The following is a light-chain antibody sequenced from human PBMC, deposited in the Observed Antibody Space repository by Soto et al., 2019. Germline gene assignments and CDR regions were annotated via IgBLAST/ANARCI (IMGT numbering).Light chain of an antibody. CDR2: EGS. CDR3: CSYVGSDTSVI. V-gene: IGLV2-23*01. J-gene: IGLJ2*01. Sequence: QSVLTQPASVSGSPGQSITISCTGTSSDVGGYILVSWYQLHPDKAPKLMIYEGSKRPSGVSNRFSGSKSGNTASLTISGLQPEDEAHYYYCSYVGSDTSVIFGGGTKVTVL. CDR1: SSDVGGYIL.